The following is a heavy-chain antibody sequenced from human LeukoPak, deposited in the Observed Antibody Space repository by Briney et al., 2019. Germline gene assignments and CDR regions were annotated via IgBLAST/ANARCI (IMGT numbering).Heavy chain of an antibody. D-gene: IGHD1-26*01. J-gene: IGHJ4*02. CDR1: GFTFSVAW. CDR3: ATKEPTGHEVNY. V-gene: IGHV3-15*01. Sequence: PGESLRLSCAASGFTFSVAWMTWVRQAPGKGLEWVGLIKSNTHGGTTDYPAPVKGRFSISRDDSKNTLYLQMNSLRTEDTAVYYCATKEPTGHEVNYWGQGTLVTVSS. CDR2: IKSNTHGGTT.